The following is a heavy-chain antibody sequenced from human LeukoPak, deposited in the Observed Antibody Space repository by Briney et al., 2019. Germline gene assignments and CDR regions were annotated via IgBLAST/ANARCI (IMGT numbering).Heavy chain of an antibody. V-gene: IGHV3-23*01. CDR1: GFPFRSYA. J-gene: IGHJ5*02. CDR2: ISDSGGST. CDR3: AKPGAGPYCGGDCYKGWFDP. Sequence: AGGSLRLSCVVSGFPFRSYAMSWVRQAPGKGLQWVSSISDSGGSTYDADSVRGRFTISRDNSKNTLYLQMNSLRAEDTAIYYCAKPGAGPYCGGDCYKGWFDPWGQGTLVTVSS. D-gene: IGHD2-21*02.